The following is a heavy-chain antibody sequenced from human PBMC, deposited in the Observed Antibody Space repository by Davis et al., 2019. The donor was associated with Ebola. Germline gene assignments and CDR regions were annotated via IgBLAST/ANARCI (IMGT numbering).Heavy chain of an antibody. Sequence: GGSLRLSCTASGFTFGDYAMSWVRQAPGKGLEWVANIKQDGSEKYYVDSVKGRFTISRDNAKNSLYLQMNSLRAEDTAVYYCARDRGVRGVIKDPFDYWGQGTLVTVSS. CDR2: IKQDGSEK. D-gene: IGHD3-10*01. V-gene: IGHV3-7*03. CDR3: ARDRGVRGVIKDPFDY. J-gene: IGHJ4*02. CDR1: GFTFGDYA.